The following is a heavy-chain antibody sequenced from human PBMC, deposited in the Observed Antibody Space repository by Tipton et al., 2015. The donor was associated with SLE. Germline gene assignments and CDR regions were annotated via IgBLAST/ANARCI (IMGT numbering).Heavy chain of an antibody. CDR1: GFTFSSYS. Sequence: SLRLSCAASGFTFSSYSMNWVRQAPGKGLEWVSSISSSSSYIYYADSVKGRFTISRDNAKNSLYLQMNSLRAEDTAVYYCAREQRVNWTSPYICGDGTMVAVSS. CDR3: AREQRVNWTSPYI. V-gene: IGHV3-21*01. CDR2: ISSSSSYI. J-gene: IGHJ3*02. D-gene: IGHD1-20*01.